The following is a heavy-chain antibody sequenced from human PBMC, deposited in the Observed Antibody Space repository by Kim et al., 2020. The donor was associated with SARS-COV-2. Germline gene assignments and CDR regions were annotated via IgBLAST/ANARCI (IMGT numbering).Heavy chain of an antibody. CDR3: AKVGPYYYDSSGPFDI. CDR2: ISYDGSNK. J-gene: IGHJ3*02. V-gene: IGHV3-30*18. CDR1: GFTFSSYG. Sequence: GGSLRLSCAASGFTFSSYGMHWVRQAPGKGLEWVAVISYDGSNKYYSDSVKGRFTISRDNSKNTLYLQMNSPRAEDTAVYYCAKVGPYYYDSSGPFDIWGQGTMVTVSS. D-gene: IGHD3-22*01.